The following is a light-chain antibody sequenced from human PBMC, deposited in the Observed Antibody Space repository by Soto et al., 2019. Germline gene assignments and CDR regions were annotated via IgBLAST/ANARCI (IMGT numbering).Light chain of an antibody. CDR1: QSVSGY. CDR2: DAF. J-gene: IGKJ5*01. V-gene: IGKV3-11*01. CDR3: QHRYNWLIT. Sequence: EIVLTQSPGTLSLSPGDRATLSCWASQSVSGYLAWYQQKLGQPPRPLIYDAFNRAAGIPARFSGSGSGTDFTLTISSLEPEDFAVYYCQHRYNWLITFGQGTRLEI.